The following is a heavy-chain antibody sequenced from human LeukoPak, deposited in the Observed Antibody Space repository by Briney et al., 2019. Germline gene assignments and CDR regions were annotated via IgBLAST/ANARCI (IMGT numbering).Heavy chain of an antibody. CDR2: LSHNGST. J-gene: IGHJ5*02. Sequence: SETLALTCTVSGYSISSGSYWYWIRQPPGKGLEWIGSLSHNGSTYYNPSLKSRVTIGVDTSKSQFSLRLRSVTAADTAVYYCARRLPGGGITIFGVITGGWFDPWGPGTLVTVSS. D-gene: IGHD3-3*01. CDR1: GYSISSGSY. V-gene: IGHV4-38-2*02. CDR3: ARRLPGGGITIFGVITGGWFDP.